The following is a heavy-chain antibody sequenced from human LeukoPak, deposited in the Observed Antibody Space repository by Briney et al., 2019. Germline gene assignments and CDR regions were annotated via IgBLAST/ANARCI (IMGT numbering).Heavy chain of an antibody. V-gene: IGHV1-18*01. CDR3: ARGKVVVRGVNWESWFDP. D-gene: IGHD3-10*01. CDR1: GYTFTSYG. CDR2: ISAYNGNT. Sequence: ASVKVSCKASGYTFTSYGISWVRQAPGQGLEWMGGISAYNGNTNYAQKLQGRVTMTTDTSTSTAYMELRSLRSDDTAVYYCARGKVVVRGVNWESWFDPWGQGTLVTVSS. J-gene: IGHJ5*02.